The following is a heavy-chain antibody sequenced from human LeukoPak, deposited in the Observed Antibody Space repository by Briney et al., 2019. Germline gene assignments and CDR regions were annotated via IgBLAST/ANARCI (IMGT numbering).Heavy chain of an antibody. V-gene: IGHV1-18*01. CDR3: ARDYGGSDSVYFDY. J-gene: IGHJ4*02. CDR2: ISAYNGNT. Sequence: GASVKVSCKASGYTFTSYGISRVRQAPGQGLEWMGWISAYNGNTNYAQKLQGRVTMTTDTSTSTAYMELRSLRSDDTAVYYCARDYGGSDSVYFDYWGQGTLVTVSS. CDR1: GYTFTSYG. D-gene: IGHD2-15*01.